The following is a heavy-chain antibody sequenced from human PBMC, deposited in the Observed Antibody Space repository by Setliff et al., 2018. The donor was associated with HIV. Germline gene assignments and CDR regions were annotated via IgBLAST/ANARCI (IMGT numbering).Heavy chain of an antibody. D-gene: IGHD3-3*01. J-gene: IGHJ6*02. Sequence: SETLSLTCAVYGGSFSGYYWSWIRQSPGKRLEWIGEINHSGSPNYNPSLKSRVTISVDTSNNQFTLRLKSVTAADTAVYYCARLGRNLRFLTVWGQGTTVTVSS. CDR3: ARLGRNLRFLTV. V-gene: IGHV4-34*01. CDR2: INHSGSP. CDR1: GGSFSGYY.